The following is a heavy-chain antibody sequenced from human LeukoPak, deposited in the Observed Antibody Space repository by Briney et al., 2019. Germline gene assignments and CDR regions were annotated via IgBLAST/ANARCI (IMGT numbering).Heavy chain of an antibody. V-gene: IGHV4-38-2*02. CDR1: GYSISSGYY. CDR3: VRVRIAVAGTGYYYYMDV. CDR2: IYHRGSN. Sequence: PSETLSLTCTVSGYSISSGYYWGWIRQPPGEGLEWIGRIYHRGSNYYKPSLKSRVTISVDTSKNQFSLKLSSVTAADTAVYYCVRVRIAVAGTGYYYYMDVWGKGTTVTVSS. J-gene: IGHJ6*03. D-gene: IGHD6-19*01.